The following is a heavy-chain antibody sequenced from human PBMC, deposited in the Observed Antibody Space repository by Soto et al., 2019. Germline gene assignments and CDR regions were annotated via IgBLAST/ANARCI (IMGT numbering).Heavy chain of an antibody. CDR3: ARDGDGYNN. CDR2: VYSSGGT. Sequence: SETLSLTCSVSGGSVTSGSYYWSWIRQPPGKGLEWIGYVYSSGGTSYNPSLKSRVTISVDTSKNQFSLKLTSVTAADTAVYYCARDGDGYNNWGQGTLVTVSS. V-gene: IGHV4-61*01. D-gene: IGHD5-12*01. CDR1: GGSVTSGSYY. J-gene: IGHJ4*02.